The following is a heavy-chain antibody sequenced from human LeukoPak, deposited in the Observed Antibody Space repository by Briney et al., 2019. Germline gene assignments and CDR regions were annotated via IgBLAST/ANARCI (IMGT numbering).Heavy chain of an antibody. CDR3: ARYVYAVAGPRDAFDI. CDR2: IYSGGST. D-gene: IGHD6-19*01. CDR1: GFTFSSYA. J-gene: IGHJ3*02. V-gene: IGHV3-66*01. Sequence: PGGSLRLSCAATGFTFSSYAMSWVRQAPGKGPEWVSVIYSGGSTYYADSVKGRFTISRDNSKNTLYLQMNSLRAEDTAVYYCARYVYAVAGPRDAFDIWGQGTMVTVSS.